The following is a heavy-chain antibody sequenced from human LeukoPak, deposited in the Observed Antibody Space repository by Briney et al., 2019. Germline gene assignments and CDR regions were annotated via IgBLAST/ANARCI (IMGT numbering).Heavy chain of an antibody. Sequence: GGSLRLSCAASGFTFSRHWMSWVRQAPGKGLERLAKIKQDGSEKYYVDSVKGRFTISRDNAKNSLSLQMNSLRAEDTAVYYCARGENGALDIWGQGTMVTVSS. CDR2: IKQDGSEK. D-gene: IGHD2-8*01. V-gene: IGHV3-7*01. CDR3: ARGENGALDI. CDR1: GFTFSRHW. J-gene: IGHJ3*02.